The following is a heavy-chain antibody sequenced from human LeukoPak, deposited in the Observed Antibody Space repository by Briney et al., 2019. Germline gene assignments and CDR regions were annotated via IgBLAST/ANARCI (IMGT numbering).Heavy chain of an antibody. V-gene: IGHV3-23*01. J-gene: IGHJ4*02. CDR1: GFTFSSYA. Sequence: GGPLRLSCAASGFTFSSYAMSWVRQAPGKGLEWVSAISGSGGSTYYADSVKGRFTISRDNSKNTLYLQMSSLRAEDTAVYYCAKDARITIFGVVIYYSDYWGQGTLVTVSS. D-gene: IGHD3-3*01. CDR3: AKDARITIFGVVIYYSDY. CDR2: ISGSGGST.